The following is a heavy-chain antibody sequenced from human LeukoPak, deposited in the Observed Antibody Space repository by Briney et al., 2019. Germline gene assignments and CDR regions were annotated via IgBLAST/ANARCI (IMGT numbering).Heavy chain of an antibody. D-gene: IGHD6-6*01. V-gene: IGHV4-39*01. J-gene: IGHJ6*03. Sequence: SETLSLTCTVSGGSISSSSYYWGWIRQPPGKGLEWIGSIYYSGSTYYNPSLKSRVTISVDTSKNQFSLKLSSVTAADTAVYYCAKSSGHEYYYYYMDVWGKGTTVTVSS. CDR1: GGSISSSSYY. CDR3: AKSSGHEYYYYYMDV. CDR2: IYYSGST.